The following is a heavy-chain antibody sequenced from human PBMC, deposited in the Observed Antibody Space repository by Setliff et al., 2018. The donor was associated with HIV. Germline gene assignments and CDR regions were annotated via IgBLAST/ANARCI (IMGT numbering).Heavy chain of an antibody. Sequence: KTSETLSLTCTVSGGSISSGTYYWSWIRQPARRGLEWIGHIYSTGNTNYNSSLKSRVTMSIETSKNQFSLKLTSVTAADTAVYYCARDDDKLFDYWGQGALVTVSS. CDR3: ARDDDKLFDY. J-gene: IGHJ4*02. V-gene: IGHV4-61*09. CDR2: IYSTGNT. CDR1: GGSISSGTYY. D-gene: IGHD3-22*01.